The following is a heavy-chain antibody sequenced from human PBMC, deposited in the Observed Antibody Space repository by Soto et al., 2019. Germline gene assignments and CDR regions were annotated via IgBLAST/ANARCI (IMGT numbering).Heavy chain of an antibody. J-gene: IGHJ3*02. CDR3: VRPQAKELGTIRGAFDI. V-gene: IGHV5-51*01. D-gene: IGHD3-10*01. CDR1: GDTFTSHW. CDR2: IYPADSDT. Sequence: PGESLKISCKGSGDTFTSHWIAWVRQMPGKGLELMGLIYPADSDTRYSPSFEGQVTISVDKSISTAYLQWSFLTASDSAMYYCVRPQAKELGTIRGAFDIWGQGTKVTVSS.